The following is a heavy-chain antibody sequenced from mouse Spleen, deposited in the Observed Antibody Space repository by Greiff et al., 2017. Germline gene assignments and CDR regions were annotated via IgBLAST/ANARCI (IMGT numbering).Heavy chain of an antibody. D-gene: IGHD2-4*01. V-gene: IGHV5-9*04. CDR1: GFTFSSYA. Sequence: EVKLVESGGGLVKLGGSLKLSCAASGFTFSSYAMSWVRQTPEKRLEWVATISSGGGNTYYPDSVKGRFTISRDNAKNTLYLQMSSLKSEDTAMYYCAKGEDYDRGGDYWGQGTTLTVSS. CDR2: ISSGGGNT. J-gene: IGHJ2*01. CDR3: AKGEDYDRGGDY.